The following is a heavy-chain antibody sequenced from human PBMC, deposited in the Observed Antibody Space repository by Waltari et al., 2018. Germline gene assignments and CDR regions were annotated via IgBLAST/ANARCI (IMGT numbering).Heavy chain of an antibody. CDR1: GGSFSGYY. D-gene: IGHD3-10*01. CDR3: ARRVRGGGIDY. V-gene: IGHV4-34*01. CDR2: INHSGST. Sequence: QVQLQQWGAGLLKPSETLSLTCAVYGGSFSGYYWSWFRQPPGKGLGWIGEINHSGSTNYNPALKSLVTISVDTSKNQFSLKLSSVTAADTAVYYCARRVRGGGIDYWGQGTLVTVSS. J-gene: IGHJ4*02.